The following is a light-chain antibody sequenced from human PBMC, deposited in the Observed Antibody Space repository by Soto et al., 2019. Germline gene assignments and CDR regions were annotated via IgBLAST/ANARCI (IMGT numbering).Light chain of an antibody. CDR1: QGIYNY. J-gene: IGKJ3*01. CDR3: QKYNNAPFT. Sequence: DIQMTQSPSSLSASVGDGVTITCRASQGIYNYLAWYQQKPGKIPRLLIYAASTLQSGVPSRFSGSESGTDFTLTISSLQPEDVATYYCQKYNNAPFTFGPGTKVHIK. CDR2: AAS. V-gene: IGKV1-27*01.